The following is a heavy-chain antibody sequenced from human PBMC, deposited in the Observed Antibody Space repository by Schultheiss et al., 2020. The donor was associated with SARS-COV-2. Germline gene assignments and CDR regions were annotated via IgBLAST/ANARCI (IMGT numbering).Heavy chain of an antibody. V-gene: IGHV3-23*01. Sequence: GESLKISCAASGLTFSSYAMNWVRQAPGKGLEWVSAISGSGDSTYYADSVKGRFTISRDNSKNTLYLQMNSLRAEDTAVYYCAKDIQGYYYDSSANYWGQGTLVTVSS. J-gene: IGHJ4*02. CDR1: GLTFSSYA. CDR3: AKDIQGYYYDSSANY. D-gene: IGHD3-22*01. CDR2: ISGSGDST.